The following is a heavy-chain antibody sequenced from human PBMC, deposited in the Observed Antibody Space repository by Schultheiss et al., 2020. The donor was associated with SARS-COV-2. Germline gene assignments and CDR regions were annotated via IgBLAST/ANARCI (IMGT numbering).Heavy chain of an antibody. CDR3: AKDGGVYRYFDS. CDR2: INSDGSST. V-gene: IGHV3-74*01. Sequence: GGSLRLSCVVSGFTFSSYNMNWVRQAPGKGLVWVSRINSDGSSTSYADSVKGRFTISRDNSKNTLYLQMNSLRAEDTAVYYCAKDGGVYRYFDSWGQGTLVTVSS. D-gene: IGHD2-15*01. J-gene: IGHJ4*02. CDR1: GFTFSSYN.